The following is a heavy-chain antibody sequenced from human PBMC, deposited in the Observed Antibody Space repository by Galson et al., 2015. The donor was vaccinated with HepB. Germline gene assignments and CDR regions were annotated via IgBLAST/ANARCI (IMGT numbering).Heavy chain of an antibody. J-gene: IGHJ4*02. D-gene: IGHD2-8*01. V-gene: IGHV3-23*01. CDR1: GFTFSRYA. Sequence: SLRLSCAASGFTFSRYAMIWVRQARGKGLEWISSITSNGGRTFYTNSVKGRFTIPRDNSRNTVVLQLSSLRPEDTAVYYCAKDGIMVSNNPYQLHFWGQGTLVSVSS. CDR2: ITSNGGRT. CDR3: AKDGIMVSNNPYQLHF.